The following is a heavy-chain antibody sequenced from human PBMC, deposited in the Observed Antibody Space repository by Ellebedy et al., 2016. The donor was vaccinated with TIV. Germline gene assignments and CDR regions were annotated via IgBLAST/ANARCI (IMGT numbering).Heavy chain of an antibody. CDR1: GFTFTSSA. V-gene: IGHV1-58*02. D-gene: IGHD2-2*01. J-gene: IGHJ4*02. CDR2: IVVGSGNT. Sequence: SVKVSXXASGFTFTSSAMQWVRQARGQRLEWIGWIVVGSGNTNYAQKFQERVTITRDMSTSTAYMELSSLRSEDTAVYYCAAVAYCSSTSCRYYFDYWGQGTLVTVSS. CDR3: AAVAYCSSTSCRYYFDY.